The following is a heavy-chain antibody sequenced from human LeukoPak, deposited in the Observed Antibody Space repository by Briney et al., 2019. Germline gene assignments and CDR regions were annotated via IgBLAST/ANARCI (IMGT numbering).Heavy chain of an antibody. CDR1: GFTFSGYG. J-gene: IGHJ5*02. CDR2: IAYDGSRK. D-gene: IGHD3-3*01. V-gene: IGHV3-30*03. Sequence: RGSLRLSCAASGFTFSGYGMHWVRQAPRKGLEWVTGIAYDGSRKHYADSVKGRFTISGDNSRNTMDLQMNSLRVEDTAVYHCTRYDSSRFDPWGQGTLVIVSA. CDR3: TRYDSSRFDP.